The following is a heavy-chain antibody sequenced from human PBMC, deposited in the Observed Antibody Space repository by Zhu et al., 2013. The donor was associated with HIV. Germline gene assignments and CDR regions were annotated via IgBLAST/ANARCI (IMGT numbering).Heavy chain of an antibody. CDR2: IFYTGST. CDR3: ARHQIRGCSSSSCPLDS. CDR1: GGSITTYY. V-gene: IGHV4-59*08. J-gene: IGHJ4*02. Sequence: QVQLQESGPGLVKPSETLSLTCSVSGGSITTYYWSWIRQPPGKALEWVGYIFYTGSTNYNPSLKSRVTLSVDTSKNQFSLKLSSVTAADTAVYYCARHQIRGCSSSSCPLDSWGQGTLVTVSA. D-gene: IGHD2-2*01.